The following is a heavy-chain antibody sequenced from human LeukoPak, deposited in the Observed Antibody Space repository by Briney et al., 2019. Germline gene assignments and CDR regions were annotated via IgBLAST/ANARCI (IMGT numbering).Heavy chain of an antibody. CDR2: IYHSGST. D-gene: IGHD3-10*01. J-gene: IGHJ4*02. CDR3: ARRGWFGETFDY. V-gene: IGHV4-38-2*01. CDR1: GYSISSGYY. Sequence: PSETLSLTCAVSGYSISSGYYWGWIRQPPGKGLEWIGSIYHSGSTYYNPSLKSRVTISVDTSKNQFSLKLSSVTAADTAVYYCARRGWFGETFDYWGQGTLVTVSS.